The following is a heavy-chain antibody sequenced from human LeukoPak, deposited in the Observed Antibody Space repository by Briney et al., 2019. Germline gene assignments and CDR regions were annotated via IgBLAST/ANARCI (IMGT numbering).Heavy chain of an antibody. V-gene: IGHV3-23*01. J-gene: IGHJ4*02. CDR2: ISGSGGST. CDR3: AKVGDRIAAAGTMDY. CDR1: GFTFSTYG. Sequence: PGGSLRLSCAASGFTFSTYGIHWARQAPGKGLEWVSAISGSGGSTYYADSVKGRFTISRDNSKNTLYLQMNSLRAEDTAVYYCAKVGDRIAAAGTMDYWGQGTLVTVSS. D-gene: IGHD6-13*01.